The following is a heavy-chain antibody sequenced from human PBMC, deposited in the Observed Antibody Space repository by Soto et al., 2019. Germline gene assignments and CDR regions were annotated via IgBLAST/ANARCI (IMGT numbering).Heavy chain of an antibody. CDR3: ARELVGSSWYGNWFDP. J-gene: IGHJ5*02. D-gene: IGHD6-13*01. CDR2: INPNSGGT. CDR1: GYTFTGYY. Sequence: GASVKVSCKASGYTFTGYYMHWVRQAPGQGLEWMGWINPNSGGTNYAQKFQGWVTMTRDTSISTAYMELSRLRSEDTAVYYCARELVGSSWYGNWFDPWGQGTLVTVSS. V-gene: IGHV1-2*04.